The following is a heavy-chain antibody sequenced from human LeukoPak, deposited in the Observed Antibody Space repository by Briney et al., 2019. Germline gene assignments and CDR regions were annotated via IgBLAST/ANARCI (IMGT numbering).Heavy chain of an antibody. V-gene: IGHV3-7*01. CDR1: GFTFSDYW. Sequence: GGSLRLSCAASGFTFSDYWMSWVRQAPGKGLEWVANIKKDGGEKYYVDSVKGRFTISRDNARKSLYLQMNSLRAEDTAVYFCATSQTTSGRYGNAFDIWGQGTMVTVSS. J-gene: IGHJ3*02. CDR2: IKKDGGEK. D-gene: IGHD6-19*01. CDR3: ATSQTTSGRYGNAFDI.